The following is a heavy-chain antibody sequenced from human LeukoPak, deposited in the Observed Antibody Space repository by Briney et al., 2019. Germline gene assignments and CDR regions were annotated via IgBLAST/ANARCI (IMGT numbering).Heavy chain of an antibody. CDR3: TRAGPENLNWRYYIDF. Sequence: KPSEPLSLTCTVSGYSINKYFWSLLRQSPVKGLEWIGYISRTGNTNYNTSLKSRVTISIDKSNNQFSLRLSSVTPADTAVYYCTRAGPENLNWRYYIDFWGQGVLVTVSS. J-gene: IGHJ4*02. CDR1: GYSINKYF. CDR2: ISRTGNT. V-gene: IGHV4-59*01. D-gene: IGHD1-1*01.